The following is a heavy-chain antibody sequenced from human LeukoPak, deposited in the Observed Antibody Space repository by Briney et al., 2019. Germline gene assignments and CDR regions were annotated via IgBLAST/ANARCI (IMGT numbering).Heavy chain of an antibody. J-gene: IGHJ4*02. D-gene: IGHD6-13*01. CDR1: GFTFSSYG. CDR2: IWYDGSNK. CDR3: ARSESSRYSSSWYFDY. Sequence: GGSLRLSCAASGFTFSSYGMHWVRQAPGKGLEWVAVIWYDGSNKYYADSVKGRFTISRDNSKNTLYLQMNSLRAEDTAVYYCARSESSRYSSSWYFDYWGRGTLVTVSS. V-gene: IGHV3-33*01.